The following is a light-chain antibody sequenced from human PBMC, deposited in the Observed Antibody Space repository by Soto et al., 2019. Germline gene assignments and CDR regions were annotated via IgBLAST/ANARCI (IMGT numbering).Light chain of an antibody. CDR3: QTWGTGTPYV. CDR1: SGHSSYA. CDR2: LNSDGSH. J-gene: IGLJ1*01. Sequence: QAVVTQSPSASASLGASVKLTRTLSSGHSSYAIAWHQQQPEKGPRYLMKLNSDGSHSKGDGIPDRFSGSSSGAERYLTISSLQSEDEADYYCQTWGTGTPYVFGTGTKLTVL. V-gene: IGLV4-69*01.